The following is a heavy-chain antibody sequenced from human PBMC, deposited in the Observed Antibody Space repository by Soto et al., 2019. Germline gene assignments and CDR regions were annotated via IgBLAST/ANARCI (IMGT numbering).Heavy chain of an antibody. Sequence: QVQLQQSGPGLVKPSQTLSLTCALSGDSVSSNSAVWNWIRQSPSRGLEWLGRTYYRSKWYIDYALSVTSRNTNIPDISNNQVSLPLNSLTPDETAVYDDVRLIGNSWLVSWGQGTLVTVSS. CDR1: GDSVSSNSAV. J-gene: IGHJ5*01. CDR2: TYYRSKWYI. V-gene: IGHV6-1*01. CDR3: VRLIGNSWLVS.